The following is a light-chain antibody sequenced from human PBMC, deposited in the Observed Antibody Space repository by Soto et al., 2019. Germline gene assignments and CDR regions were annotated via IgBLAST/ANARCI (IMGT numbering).Light chain of an antibody. Sequence: DIVVTQSPVSLPVTLGEPASISCRSSQSVSRSYLGWYQQRPGQAPRLLIYDASNRASGVPAKFSGSGSGTDFTLTISRLEPEDFAVYYCQQYGSSGTFGQGTKVDI. CDR1: QSVSRSY. J-gene: IGKJ1*01. CDR3: QQYGSSGT. V-gene: IGKV3-20*01. CDR2: DAS.